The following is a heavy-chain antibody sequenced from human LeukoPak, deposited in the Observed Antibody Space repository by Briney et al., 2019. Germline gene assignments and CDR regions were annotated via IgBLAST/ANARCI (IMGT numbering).Heavy chain of an antibody. CDR2: IYPGDSDT. Sequence: GESLKISCKGSGYNFSTYWIGWVRQMPGKGLEWMGIIYPGDSDTRYSPSFQGQVTISADKSISTAYLQWSSLKASDTAMYYCARGFLEWVSYNWFDPWGQGTLVTVSS. V-gene: IGHV5-51*01. J-gene: IGHJ5*02. D-gene: IGHD3-3*01. CDR3: ARGFLEWVSYNWFDP. CDR1: GYNFSTYW.